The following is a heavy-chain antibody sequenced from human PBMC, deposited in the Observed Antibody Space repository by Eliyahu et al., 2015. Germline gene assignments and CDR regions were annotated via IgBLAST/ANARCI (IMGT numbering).Heavy chain of an antibody. Sequence: QVQLVQSGAEVKKPGASVKVSCXASGYTFXXYYMXWXRQAPGQGLEWMGIIXPSGGSTSYAQKFQGRVTMTRDTSTSTVYMELSSLRSEDTAVYYCARAEAGYYYDSSGYSGAFDIWGQGTMVTVSS. J-gene: IGHJ3*02. V-gene: IGHV1-46*03. CDR2: IXPSGGST. D-gene: IGHD3-22*01. CDR1: GYTFXXYY. CDR3: ARAEAGYYYDSSGYSGAFDI.